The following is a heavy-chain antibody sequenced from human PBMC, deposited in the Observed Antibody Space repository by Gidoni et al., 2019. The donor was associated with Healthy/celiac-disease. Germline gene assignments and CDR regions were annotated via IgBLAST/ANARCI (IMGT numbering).Heavy chain of an antibody. J-gene: IGHJ4*02. D-gene: IGHD6-19*01. CDR1: GYTLNELS. CDR3: ATDRGSVWSLVLDY. V-gene: IGHV1-24*01. CDR2: FDPEDGET. Sequence: QVQLVQSGAAVKKPGASVKVSCKVSGYTLNELSMNWVRQAPGKGLEWMGGFDPEDGETIYAQKFQGRVTMTEDTSTDTAYMELSSLRSEDTAVYYCATDRGSVWSLVLDYWGQGTLVTVSS.